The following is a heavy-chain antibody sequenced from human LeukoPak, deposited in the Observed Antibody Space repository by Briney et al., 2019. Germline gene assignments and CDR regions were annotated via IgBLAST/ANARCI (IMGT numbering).Heavy chain of an antibody. CDR3: AREGSAADDFDY. Sequence: GWSLRLSCAASGFTFSTYSMNWVRQAPGKGLEWVSYISTSSGTMYYADSVKGRFTISRDNAQNSLYLQMNSLTAEDTAVYYCAREGSAADDFDYWGQGTLVTVSS. D-gene: IGHD2-2*01. CDR2: ISTSSGTM. J-gene: IGHJ4*02. V-gene: IGHV3-48*04. CDR1: GFTFSTYS.